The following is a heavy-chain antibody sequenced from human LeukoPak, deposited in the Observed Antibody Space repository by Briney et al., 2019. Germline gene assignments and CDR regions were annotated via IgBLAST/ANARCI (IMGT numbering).Heavy chain of an antibody. V-gene: IGHV3-73*01. CDR3: TPGGAFEYRRSSRAPFDY. Sequence: PGGAPRLSCAPSRFTFSGSAMHWVRQASGKGVEWVGRIRSPASMYQTAYAASAKGRFTISRDDSKNAAYLQMTSLKTEDTAVYYCTPGGAFEYRRSSRAPFDYWGQGTLVTVSS. D-gene: IGHD6-6*01. CDR1: RFTFSGSA. J-gene: IGHJ4*02. CDR2: IRSPASMYQT.